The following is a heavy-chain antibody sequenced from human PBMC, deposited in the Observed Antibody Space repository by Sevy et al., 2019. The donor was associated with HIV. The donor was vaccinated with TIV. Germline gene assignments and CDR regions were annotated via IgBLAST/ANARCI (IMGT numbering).Heavy chain of an antibody. D-gene: IGHD2-2*01. V-gene: IGHV3-7*03. Sequence: GGSLRLSCAASGFTFSNYWMTWVRQAPGKGLEWVANIKRDGSVKYYVDSVKGRFTISRDNAKNSLYLQMNSLRAEDTALYYCARDCNSASCLWGLDVWGQGTTVTVSS. CDR3: ARDCNSASCLWGLDV. CDR1: GFTFSNYW. CDR2: IKRDGSVK. J-gene: IGHJ6*02.